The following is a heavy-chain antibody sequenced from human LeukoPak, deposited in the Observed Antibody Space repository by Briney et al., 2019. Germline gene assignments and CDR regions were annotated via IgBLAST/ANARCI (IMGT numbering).Heavy chain of an antibody. D-gene: IGHD3-9*01. V-gene: IGHV1-18*01. J-gene: IGHJ4*02. CDR2: ISAYNDDT. CDR1: GYSYTRLG. CDR3: ARRTNYDILTGYSARGYYFGY. Sequence: ASVKVSCTASGYSYTRLGVAWVRQAPGQGLEWMGWISAYNDDTRYAQKFQGRVTVTSDPATDTAYMELRSLRSDDTAVYYCARRTNYDILTGYSARGYYFGYWGQGTLVTVSA.